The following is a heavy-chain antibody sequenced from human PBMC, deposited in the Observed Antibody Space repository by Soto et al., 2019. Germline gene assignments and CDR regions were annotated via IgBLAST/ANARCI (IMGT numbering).Heavy chain of an antibody. D-gene: IGHD5-12*01. Sequence: ASVKGSCKASDYTFTSYGISSVRQAPGQGLEWMGWISAYNGNTNYAQKLQGRVTMTTDTSTSTAYMELRSLRSDDTAVYYCARVQYSGYDYDMRHFDYWGQGTLVTVSS. V-gene: IGHV1-18*01. CDR1: DYTFTSYG. CDR3: ARVQYSGYDYDMRHFDY. CDR2: ISAYNGNT. J-gene: IGHJ4*02.